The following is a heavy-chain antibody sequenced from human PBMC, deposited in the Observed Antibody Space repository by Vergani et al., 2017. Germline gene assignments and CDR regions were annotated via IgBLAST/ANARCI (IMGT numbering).Heavy chain of an antibody. V-gene: IGHV3-48*03. CDR1: GFTFSSYE. CDR2: ISSSGSTI. D-gene: IGHD1-1*01. J-gene: IGHJ3*02. CDR3: ASLIQLERLNAFDI. Sequence: VQLVESGGGVVQPGRSLRLSCAASGFTFSSYEMNWVRQAPGKGLEWVSYISSSGSTIYYADSVKGRFTISRDNAKNSRYLQMSSLRAEDTAVYYCASLIQLERLNAFDIWGQGTMVTVSS.